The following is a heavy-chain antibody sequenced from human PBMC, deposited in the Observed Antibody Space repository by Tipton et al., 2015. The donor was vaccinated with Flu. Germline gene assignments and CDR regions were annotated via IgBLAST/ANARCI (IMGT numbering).Heavy chain of an antibody. J-gene: IGHJ6*02. CDR1: GFTFTAYD. CDR3: ARGALPDSNWYNGLDV. CDR2: ISSAGDT. V-gene: IGHV3-13*01. Sequence: SLRLSCAASGFTFTAYDMHWVRQVTGKGLEWVSGISSAGDTYYLDSVKGRFTISRENGKNSLYLQMNSLGDGDTAVYFCARGALPDSNWYNGLDVWGQGTTVTVSS. D-gene: IGHD6-13*01.